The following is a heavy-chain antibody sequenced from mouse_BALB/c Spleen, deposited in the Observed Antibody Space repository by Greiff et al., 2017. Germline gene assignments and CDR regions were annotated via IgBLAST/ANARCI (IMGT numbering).Heavy chain of an antibody. Sequence: VQLQQPGAELVKPGASVKLSCKASGYTFTSYYMYWVKQRPGQGLEWIGGINPSNGGTNFNEKFKSKATLTVDKSSSTAYMQLSSLTSEDSAVYYWTRRDGSSYWFAYWGQGTLVTVSA. CDR1: GYTFTSYY. CDR3: TRRDGSSYWFAY. J-gene: IGHJ3*01. V-gene: IGHV1S81*02. CDR2: INPSNGGT. D-gene: IGHD1-1*01.